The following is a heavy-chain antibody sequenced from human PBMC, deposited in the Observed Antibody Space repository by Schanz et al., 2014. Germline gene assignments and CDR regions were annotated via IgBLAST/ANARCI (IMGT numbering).Heavy chain of an antibody. CDR2: IDDTWGP. Sequence: QVQLQESGPGLVKPSQTLSLTCTVSGASITSGGHYWTWIHQVPGKGLEWIGCIDDTWGPKNNSPLKARVTLSLDASTNQFSLKLSSVTAADTAVYYCARAESYYGSGSYFQRRAQAFDIWGRGTMVTVSS. CDR3: ARAESYYGSGSYFQRRAQAFDI. CDR1: GASITSGGHY. J-gene: IGHJ3*02. D-gene: IGHD3-10*01. V-gene: IGHV4-31*03.